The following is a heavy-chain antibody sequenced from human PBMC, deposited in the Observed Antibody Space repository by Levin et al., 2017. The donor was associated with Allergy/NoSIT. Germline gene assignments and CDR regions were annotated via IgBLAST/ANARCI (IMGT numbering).Heavy chain of an antibody. J-gene: IGHJ4*02. CDR2: ISGSGGST. CDR1: GFTFSSYA. Sequence: PSETLSLTCAASGFTFSSYAMSWVRQAPGKGLEWVSAISGSGGSTYYADSVKGRFTISRDNSKNTLYLQMNSLRAEDTAVYYCAKILRFLEWLDYWGQGTLVTVSS. CDR3: AKILRFLEWLDY. D-gene: IGHD3-3*01. V-gene: IGHV3-23*01.